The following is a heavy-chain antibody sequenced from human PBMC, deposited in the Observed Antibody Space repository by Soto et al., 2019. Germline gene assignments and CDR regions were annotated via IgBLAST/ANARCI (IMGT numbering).Heavy chain of an antibody. CDR1: GFIFSSYA. Sequence: PGGSLRLSCVASGFIFSSYAMSWVRQAPGKGLVWVSRINADGSYASYADFVKGRFTISRDNSRNTVHLQMNSLSAEDTAAYYCARDFTTAETPGDDFDYWGQGIPVTVSS. D-gene: IGHD4-17*01. CDR2: INADGSYA. J-gene: IGHJ4*02. V-gene: IGHV3-74*01. CDR3: ARDFTTAETPGDDFDY.